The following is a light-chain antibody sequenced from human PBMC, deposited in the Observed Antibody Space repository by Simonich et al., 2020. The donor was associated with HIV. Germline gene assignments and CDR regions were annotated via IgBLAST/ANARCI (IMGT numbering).Light chain of an antibody. CDR3: QQYYSTPPT. J-gene: IGKJ1*01. Sequence: DIVMTQSPDSLAVSLGERATFNCKSSLSILYSSNNKNYLSWYQQKPGQTPKLLIYWASTRESGVPDRFSASGSGTDFTLTISSLQAEDVAIYYCQQYYSTPPTFGQGTKVEIK. CDR2: WAS. V-gene: IGKV4-1*01. CDR1: LSILYSSNNKNY.